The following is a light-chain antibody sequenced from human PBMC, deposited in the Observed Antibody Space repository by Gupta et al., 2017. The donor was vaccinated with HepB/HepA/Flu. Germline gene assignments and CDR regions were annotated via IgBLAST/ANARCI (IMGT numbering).Light chain of an antibody. CDR1: QSISTY. CDR3: QQTYSGRT. CDR2: GAS. J-gene: IGKJ1*01. Sequence: DIQMTQSPSSLSASVGDRVTIACRASQSISTYLNWYQHKIGEAPKLLIYGASSLQFGAPSRFSGSGSGTDFTRTISSLKSEDFATYYCQQTYSGRTFGQGTKVEIK. V-gene: IGKV1-39*01.